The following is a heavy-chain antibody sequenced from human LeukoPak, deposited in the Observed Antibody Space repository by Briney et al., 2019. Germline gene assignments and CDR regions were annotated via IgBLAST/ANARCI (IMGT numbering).Heavy chain of an antibody. CDR1: GFTFSSYR. CDR3: ARGDLNWKPVRYAMDV. CDR2: IKQDGSEK. Sequence: PGGSLRLSCAASGFTFSSYRMSWVRQAPGRGLEWVANIKQDGSEKYYVDSVKGRFTISRDNPKNTLFLEMNSLRGEDTAVYYCARGDLNWKPVRYAMDVWGQGTTVTVSS. D-gene: IGHD1-20*01. J-gene: IGHJ6*02. V-gene: IGHV3-7*01.